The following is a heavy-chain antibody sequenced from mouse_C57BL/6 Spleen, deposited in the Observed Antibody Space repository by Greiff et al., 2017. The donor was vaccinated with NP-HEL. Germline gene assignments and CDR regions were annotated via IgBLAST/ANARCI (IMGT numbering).Heavy chain of an antibody. V-gene: IGHV5-6*01. J-gene: IGHJ2*01. CDR3: ARQGDLANWYFDY. CDR1: GFTFSSYG. D-gene: IGHD4-1*01. CDR2: ISSGGSYT. Sequence: EVQRVESGGDLVKPGGSLKLSCAASGFTFSSYGMSWVRQTPDKRLEWVATISSGGSYTYYPDSVKGRFTISRDNAKNTLYLQMSSLKSEDTAMYYCARQGDLANWYFDYWGQGTTLTVSS.